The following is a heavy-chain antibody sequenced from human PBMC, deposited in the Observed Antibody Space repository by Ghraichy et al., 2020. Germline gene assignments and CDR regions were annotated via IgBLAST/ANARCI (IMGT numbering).Heavy chain of an antibody. J-gene: IGHJ5*02. V-gene: IGHV4-4*07. CDR3: ARDDLVGGGGRNWFHP. D-gene: IGHD3-16*01. CDR1: GDSFTTSY. CDR2: ISASGST. Sequence: SQTLSLTCTVSGDSFTTSYWTWIRQPAGKGLEWIGRISASGSTYQNPSLRSPISMSVDTSKNTFSLRLTSVTAADTAVYYCARDDLVGGGGRNWFHPWGQGRLVTVSS.